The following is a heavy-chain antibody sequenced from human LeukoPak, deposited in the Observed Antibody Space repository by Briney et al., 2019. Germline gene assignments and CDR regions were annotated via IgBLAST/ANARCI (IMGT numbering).Heavy chain of an antibody. CDR2: IGSKGYGGTT. D-gene: IGHD5-18*01. Sequence: GGSLRLSCTTSGFTFGDHAMSWVRQAPGKGLEWVGFIGSKGYGGTTEYAASVKGRFAISRDDSKSIAYLQMNSLKTEDTAVYYCTRGPTQQWVYYGMDVWGQGTTVIVSS. CDR1: GFTFGDHA. CDR3: TRGPTQQWVYYGMDV. J-gene: IGHJ6*02. V-gene: IGHV3-49*04.